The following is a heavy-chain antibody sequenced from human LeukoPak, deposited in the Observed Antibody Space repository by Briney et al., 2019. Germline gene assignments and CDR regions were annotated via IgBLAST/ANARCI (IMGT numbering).Heavy chain of an antibody. D-gene: IGHD4-23*01. Sequence: GGSLRLSCAASGFTVRDFWMAWVRQAPGKGLEWVAHIKEDRTADYYVDSVKGRFTISKDDGKNSLHLQMNSLRVEDTSVYYCVRGGWELDYWGQGTLVTVSS. CDR2: IKEDRTAD. CDR1: GFTVRDFW. V-gene: IGHV3-7*01. CDR3: VRGGWELDY. J-gene: IGHJ4*02.